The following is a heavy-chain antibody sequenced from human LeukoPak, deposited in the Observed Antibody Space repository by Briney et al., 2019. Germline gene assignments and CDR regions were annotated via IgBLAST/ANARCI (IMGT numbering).Heavy chain of an antibody. CDR3: AKDSDSSSWGSVDY. J-gene: IGHJ4*02. D-gene: IGHD6-13*01. V-gene: IGHV3-43D*03. CDR2: ISWDGGST. Sequence: GGSLRLSCAASGFTFDDYAMHWVRQAPGKGLEWVSLISWDGGSTYYADSVKGRFTISRDNSKNSLYLQMNSLRAEDTALYYCAKDSDSSSWGSVDYWGQGTLVTVSS. CDR1: GFTFDDYA.